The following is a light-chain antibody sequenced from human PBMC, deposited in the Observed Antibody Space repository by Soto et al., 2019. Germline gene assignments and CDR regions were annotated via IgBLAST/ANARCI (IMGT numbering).Light chain of an antibody. CDR2: GSS. Sequence: IVMTQSPGTLSLSPGERATVSCRASQSVSNNYLAWYQQKPGQATRILIYGSSNRATGIPGSFSGSGSGPDFPLTISRLEPEDFAVYYCQQYGSSGTFGQVTKVAIK. V-gene: IGKV3-20*01. J-gene: IGKJ1*01. CDR3: QQYGSSGT. CDR1: QSVSNNY.